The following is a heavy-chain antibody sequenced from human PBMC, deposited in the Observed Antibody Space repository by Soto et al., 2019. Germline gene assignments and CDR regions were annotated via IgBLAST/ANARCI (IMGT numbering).Heavy chain of an antibody. CDR3: VRDFTQWLGQASYFEF. CDR2: ISRSSNTI. V-gene: IGHV3-48*02. J-gene: IGHJ4*02. D-gene: IGHD6-19*01. Sequence: VQLVESGGGLVQPGGSLRLSCAASGFTFSLYSMNWVRQAPGKGLEWVSYISRSSNTIYYADSVKGRFTISRDNAKNSLYLQMNSLRDEDTAMYYCVRDFTQWLGQASYFEFWGQGTLVTVSP. CDR1: GFTFSLYS.